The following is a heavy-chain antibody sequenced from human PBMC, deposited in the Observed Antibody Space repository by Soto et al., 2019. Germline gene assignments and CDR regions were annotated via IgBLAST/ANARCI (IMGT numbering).Heavy chain of an antibody. CDR2: IDPSDSYT. CDR1: GYNFTNYW. Sequence: GESLKISCKGSGYNFTNYWINRGGQMPGKGLEWRGRIDPSDSYTNYSPSFQGHVTISADKSISTAYLQWSSLKASDTAMYYCARRGWNWFDPWGQGTLVTVSS. D-gene: IGHD2-15*01. CDR3: ARRGWNWFDP. V-gene: IGHV5-10-1*01. J-gene: IGHJ5*02.